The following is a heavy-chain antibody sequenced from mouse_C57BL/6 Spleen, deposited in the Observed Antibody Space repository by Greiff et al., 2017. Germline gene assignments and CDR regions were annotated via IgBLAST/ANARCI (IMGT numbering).Heavy chain of an antibody. D-gene: IGHD2-5*01. Sequence: EVKLVESGGGLVQPGGSLKLSCAASGFTFSDYYMYWVRQTPEKRLEWVAYISNGGGSTYYPDTVKGRFTISRDNAKNTLYLQMSRLKSEDTAMYYCARGGPYYSNYGYFDYWGQGTTLTVSS. CDR2: ISNGGGST. CDR1: GFTFSDYY. J-gene: IGHJ2*01. CDR3: ARGGPYYSNYGYFDY. V-gene: IGHV5-12*01.